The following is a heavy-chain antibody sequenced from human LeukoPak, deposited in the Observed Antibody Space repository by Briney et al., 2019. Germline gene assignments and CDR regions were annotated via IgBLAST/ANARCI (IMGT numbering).Heavy chain of an antibody. D-gene: IGHD6-19*01. V-gene: IGHV3-7*01. CDR3: ARAREITVTGTDYFDS. J-gene: IGHJ4*02. CDR2: IKHDGSGP. Sequence: GGSLRLSCAVSGSRFSNYWMTWVRQAPGKGLEWVANIKHDGSGPSYLDSVKGRFTISRDNARNLLSLQMSGLRVEDTAVYYCARAREITVTGTDYFDSWGQGTLVTVSS. CDR1: GSRFSNYW.